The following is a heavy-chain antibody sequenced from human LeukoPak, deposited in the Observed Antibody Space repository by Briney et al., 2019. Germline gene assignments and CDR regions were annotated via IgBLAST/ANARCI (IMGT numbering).Heavy chain of an antibody. J-gene: IGHJ4*02. Sequence: PSETLSLTCTVSGGSISSSSYYWGWIRQPPGKGLEWIGSIYYSGSTYYNPSLKSRVTISVDTSKNQFSLKLSSVTAADTAVYYCARWESGGVIVLIDYWGQGTLVTVSS. CDR1: GGSISSSSYY. D-gene: IGHD3-16*02. CDR2: IYYSGST. V-gene: IGHV4-39*07. CDR3: ARWESGGVIVLIDY.